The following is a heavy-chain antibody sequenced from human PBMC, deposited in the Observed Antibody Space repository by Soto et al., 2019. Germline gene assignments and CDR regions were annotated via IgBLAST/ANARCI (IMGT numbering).Heavy chain of an antibody. Sequence: PSETLSLTCTVSGGSISNAAYSWSWIRQPPGKGLEWIGYIYPSGMPFYNPSLRSRVTISIDRSNDQFSLNLKSVTAEDTAVYYCARTTAVPNTLRSRYFFDYWGQGTLVTVSS. D-gene: IGHD4-17*01. V-gene: IGHV4-30-2*01. CDR1: GGSISNAAYS. CDR3: ARTTAVPNTLRSRYFFDY. CDR2: IYPSGMP. J-gene: IGHJ4*02.